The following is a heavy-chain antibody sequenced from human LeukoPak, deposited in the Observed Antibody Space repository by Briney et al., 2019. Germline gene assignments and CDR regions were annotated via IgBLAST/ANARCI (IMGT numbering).Heavy chain of an antibody. D-gene: IGHD2-2*01. CDR1: GYPICRGHY. Sequence: SSDPVPLMCHLSGYPICRGHYCGWHRQHPGHGLELMGRISASGSSYSIPPHMSRFPISVGASMNSFSRELSPVIAADTAAYYCARQVALGPAAKHWFDPWGQGTLVTVSS. J-gene: IGHJ5*02. CDR3: ARQVALGPAAKHWFDP. CDR2: ISASGSS. V-gene: IGHV4-38-2*01.